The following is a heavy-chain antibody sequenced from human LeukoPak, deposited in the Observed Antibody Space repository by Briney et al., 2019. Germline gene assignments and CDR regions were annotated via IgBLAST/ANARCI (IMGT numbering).Heavy chain of an antibody. CDR2: IYYSGST. J-gene: IGHJ4*02. Sequence: SETLSLTCTVSGGSISSYYWSWIRQPPGKGLEWIGYIYYSGSTNYNPSLKSRVTISVDTSKNQFSLKLSSVTAADTAVYYCARATGGLYYYGSASYYTLDYWGQGTLVTVSS. V-gene: IGHV4-59*08. CDR3: ARATGGLYYYGSASYYTLDY. CDR1: GGSISSYY. D-gene: IGHD3-10*01.